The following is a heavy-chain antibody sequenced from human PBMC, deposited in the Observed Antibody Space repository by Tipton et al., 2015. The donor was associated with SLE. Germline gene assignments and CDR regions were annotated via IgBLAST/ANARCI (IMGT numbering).Heavy chain of an antibody. CDR2: IISERYGGTT. V-gene: IGHV3-15*01. CDR3: ATWDSGL. D-gene: IGHD1-26*01. Sequence: SLRLSCAASGITFRDAWMSWMRQAPGKGLEWVGRIISERYGGTTDYAAPVKGRFTISRDASKNMMYLHMNSLRTEDTAVYYCATWDSGLWGQGTLVTVSS. J-gene: IGHJ4*02. CDR1: GITFRDAW.